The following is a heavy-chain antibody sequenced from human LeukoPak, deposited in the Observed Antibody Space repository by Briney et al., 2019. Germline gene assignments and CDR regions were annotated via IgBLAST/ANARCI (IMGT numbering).Heavy chain of an antibody. CDR3: ARESGFGDLFPYCMDV. CDR1: GFTFSGSA. J-gene: IGHJ6*02. CDR2: IRSKANSYAT. V-gene: IGHV3-73*01. D-gene: IGHD3-10*01. Sequence: GGSLRLSCAASGFTFSGSAMHWVRQASGKGLEWVGRIRSKANSYATAYAASVKGRFTISRDNSKNTLYLQMNSLRAEDTAVYYCARESGFGDLFPYCMDVWGRGTTVTVSS.